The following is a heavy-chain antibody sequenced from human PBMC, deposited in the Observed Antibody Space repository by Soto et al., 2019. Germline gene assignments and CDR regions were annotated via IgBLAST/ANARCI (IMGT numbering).Heavy chain of an antibody. V-gene: IGHV3-30*18. Sequence: QVQLVESGGGVVQPGRSLRISCAASGFTFTSYDIYWVRQAPGKGLEWVAVTSYDGRSSYYTDSVKGRFTISRDNSKNTLYLQMNSLRAEDTAMYYCAKLFGLVIVDWGQGTLFTVSS. D-gene: IGHD3-3*01. CDR2: TSYDGRSS. CDR1: GFTFTSYD. J-gene: IGHJ4*02. CDR3: AKLFGLVIVD.